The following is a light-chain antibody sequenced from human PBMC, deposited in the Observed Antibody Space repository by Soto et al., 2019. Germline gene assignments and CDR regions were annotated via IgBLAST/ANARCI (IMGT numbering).Light chain of an antibody. CDR3: QQYNSYS. CDR2: AAS. CDR1: QAVPNN. V-gene: IGKV1-9*01. Sequence: DIHLTQSPSFLSASVGDRVTITCRPSQAVPNNMAWYQQKPGKPPKLLIYAASTLQSGVPSRFSGSGSGTDFTLTISCLQSDDFATYYCQQYNSYSFGQGTKVDIK. J-gene: IGKJ1*01.